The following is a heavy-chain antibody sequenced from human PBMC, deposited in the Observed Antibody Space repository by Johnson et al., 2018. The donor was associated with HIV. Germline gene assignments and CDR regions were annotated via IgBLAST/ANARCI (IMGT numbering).Heavy chain of an antibody. J-gene: IGHJ3*02. D-gene: IGHD6-13*01. CDR1: RFTFSSYG. CDR2: IRYDGSNK. V-gene: IGHV3-30*02. CDR3: AKSLGQQLVVVDAFDI. Sequence: VQLVESGGGVVQPGGSLRLSCEASRFTFSSYGMHWVRQAPGKGLEWVAFIRYDGSNKYYADSVKGRFTISRDNSKNTLYLQMSILRGEDTGVYYCAKSLGQQLVVVDAFDITGQGTMVTVSS.